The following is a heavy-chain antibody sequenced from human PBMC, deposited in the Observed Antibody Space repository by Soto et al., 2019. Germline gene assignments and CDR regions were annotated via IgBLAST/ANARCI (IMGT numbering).Heavy chain of an antibody. Sequence: ASVKVSCKASGGTFSSYAISWVRQAPGQGLEWMGGIIPIFGTANYAQKFQGRVTITADESTSTAYMELSSLRSEDTAVYYCARVAHYDSSGYYYGLDYWGQGTLVTVSS. D-gene: IGHD3-22*01. CDR2: IIPIFGTA. CDR1: GGTFSSYA. J-gene: IGHJ4*02. V-gene: IGHV1-69*13. CDR3: ARVAHYDSSGYYYGLDY.